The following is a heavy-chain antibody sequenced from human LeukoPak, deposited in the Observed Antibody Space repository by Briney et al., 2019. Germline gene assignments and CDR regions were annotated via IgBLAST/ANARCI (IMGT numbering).Heavy chain of an antibody. J-gene: IGHJ4*02. Sequence: GGSLRLSCAASGFTFSSYEMNWVRQAPGKGLEWVSYISSSGSTIYYADSVKGRFTISRDNAKNSLYLQMNSLRAEDTAVYYCASLNCSGDNCYLEYWGQGTLVTVSS. V-gene: IGHV3-48*03. CDR2: ISSSGSTI. CDR1: GFTFSSYE. CDR3: ASLNCSGDNCYLEY. D-gene: IGHD2-15*01.